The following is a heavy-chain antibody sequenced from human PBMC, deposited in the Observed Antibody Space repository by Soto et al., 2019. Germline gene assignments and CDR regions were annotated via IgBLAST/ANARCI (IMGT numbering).Heavy chain of an antibody. D-gene: IGHD2-21*02. J-gene: IGHJ4*02. CDR2: VSMGGSA. CDR1: GFTFSSYA. Sequence: DVQLLESGGGLVQPAGSLRLSGAASGFTFSSYAMGWVRQGPGKGLEWVAVVSMGGSAHYADSVRGRFTIPRDNSKNTLALQMNSLTAEATAVYFCAKRRGDGGHFDYWCQGALVTVSS. CDR3: AKRRGDGGHFDY. V-gene: IGHV3-23*01.